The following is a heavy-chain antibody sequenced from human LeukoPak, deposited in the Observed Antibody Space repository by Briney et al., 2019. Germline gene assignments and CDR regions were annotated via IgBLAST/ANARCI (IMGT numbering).Heavy chain of an antibody. V-gene: IGHV4-34*01. D-gene: IGHD2-2*01. J-gene: IGHJ4*02. CDR2: INHSGST. CDR3: ARVQIVVVPAAIFGYSYGGARFDY. Sequence: ASETLSLTCAVYGGSLSGYYWSWIRQPPGKGLEWIGEINHSGSTNYNPSLKSRVTISVDTSKNQFSLKLSSVTAADTAVYYCARVQIVVVPAAIFGYSYGGARFDYWGQGTLVTVSS. CDR1: GGSLSGYY.